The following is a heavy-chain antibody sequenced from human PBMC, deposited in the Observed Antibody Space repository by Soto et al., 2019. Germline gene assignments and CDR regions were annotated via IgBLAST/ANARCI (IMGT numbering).Heavy chain of an antibody. CDR1: GYRFSSSW. J-gene: IGHJ4*02. V-gene: IGHV5-51*01. Sequence: GESLKISCQGTGYRFSSSWIGWVRQKPGKGLECLGNVYPSDSDVRYSPAFEGQVSISADNSIDTAYLQLLNLKASDTAIYSCTKGATSPFNCWGQRTRVTVST. D-gene: IGHD3-16*01. CDR3: TKGATSPFNC. CDR2: VYPSDSDV.